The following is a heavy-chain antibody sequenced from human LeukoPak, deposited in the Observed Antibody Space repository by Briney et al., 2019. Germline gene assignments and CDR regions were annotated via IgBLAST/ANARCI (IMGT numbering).Heavy chain of an antibody. D-gene: IGHD2-2*01. J-gene: IGHJ4*02. Sequence: GGSLRLSCAASGFTFSSHGMHWVRQAPGKGLEWVAVIWYDGSNKYYADSVKGRFTISRDNSKNTLYLQMNSLRAEDTAVYYCAKDAEDIVVVPAAKNDYWGQGTLVTVSS. V-gene: IGHV3-33*06. CDR3: AKDAEDIVVVPAAKNDY. CDR1: GFTFSSHG. CDR2: IWYDGSNK.